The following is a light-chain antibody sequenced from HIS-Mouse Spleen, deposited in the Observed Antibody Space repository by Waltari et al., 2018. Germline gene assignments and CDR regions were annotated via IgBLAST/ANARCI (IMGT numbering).Light chain of an antibody. CDR2: DDS. J-gene: IGLJ2*01. CDR3: QVWDSSSDHVV. CDR1: NMGSKS. V-gene: IGLV3-21*03. Sequence: SYVLTQPPSVSVAPGTTARITCRGNNMGSKSVHWYQQKPGQPPVLVVYDDSDRPSGIPERFSGSNSGNTATLTISRVEAGDEADYYCQVWDSSSDHVVFGGGTKLTVL.